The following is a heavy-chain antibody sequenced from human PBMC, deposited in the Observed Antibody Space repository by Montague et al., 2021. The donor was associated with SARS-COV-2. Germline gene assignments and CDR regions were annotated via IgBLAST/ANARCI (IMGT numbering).Heavy chain of an antibody. V-gene: IGHV3-43D*03. J-gene: IGHJ4*02. CDR2: INWNGESA. CDR3: GKDMRASGWYGDLDY. CDR1: GFTFDNYA. Sequence: SRRLSCAASGFTFDNYAMHWVRQAPGKGLEWVAVINWNGESAHYADSVRSRFTISRDNNKNSLFLQMSILRPEDSALYFCGKDMRASGWYGDLDYWGQGALVTVSS. D-gene: IGHD6-19*01.